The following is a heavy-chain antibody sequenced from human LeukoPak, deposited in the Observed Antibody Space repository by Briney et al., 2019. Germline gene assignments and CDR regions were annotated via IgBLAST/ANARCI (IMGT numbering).Heavy chain of an antibody. D-gene: IGHD6-6*01. Sequence: SETLSLTCTVSGGSLSSYYWSWIRQPPGKGLEWIGYIYYSGSTNYNPSLKSRVTISVDTSKNQFSLKLSSVTAADTAVYYCARSRSSWGVRFDYWGQGTLVTVSS. J-gene: IGHJ4*02. CDR1: GGSLSSYY. V-gene: IGHV4-59*01. CDR3: ARSRSSWGVRFDY. CDR2: IYYSGST.